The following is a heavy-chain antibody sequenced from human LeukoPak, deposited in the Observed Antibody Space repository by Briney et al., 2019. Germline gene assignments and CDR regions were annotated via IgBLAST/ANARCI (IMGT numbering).Heavy chain of an antibody. CDR3: ARDSVACISNSCYLPDY. V-gene: IGHV1-18*01. D-gene: IGHD2-2*01. CDR1: GYTFNSYG. CDR2: ISVYNGDT. Sequence: ASVKVSCKASGYTFNSYGISWVRQAPGQGLEWMGRISVYNGDTNYAQKLQGRVTMTIDSSTSTAYMELRSLTSDDTAVYYCARDSVACISNSCYLPDYWGQGTLVTVSS. J-gene: IGHJ4*02.